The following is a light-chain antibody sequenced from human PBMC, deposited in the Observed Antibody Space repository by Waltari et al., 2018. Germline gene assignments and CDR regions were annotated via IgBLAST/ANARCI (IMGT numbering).Light chain of an antibody. J-gene: IGKJ2*01. V-gene: IGKV3-11*01. Sequence: EIVLTQSPATLSLSPGERATLSCRASQSVSSYFAWYQQKPGQAPRLLIYGTYNRTTGIPARFSGSGSGTDFTLTISSLEPEDFAVYYCQQRSSWPNTFGQGTKLEIK. CDR3: QQRSSWPNT. CDR2: GTY. CDR1: QSVSSY.